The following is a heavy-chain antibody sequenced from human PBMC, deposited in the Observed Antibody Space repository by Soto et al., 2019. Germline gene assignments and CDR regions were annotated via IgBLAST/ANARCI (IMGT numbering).Heavy chain of an antibody. CDR3: ARAPYGDRLDY. V-gene: IGHV1-69*02. D-gene: IGHD4-17*01. CDR1: GGTFSTYP. Sequence: QVQLVQSGAEMKKPGSSVNVSCKASGGTFSTYPITWVRQAPGQGLEWMGRIIPILGMPNYAQKFQGRVTITADKSTNTVYMELNNLRSEDTAVYYCARAPYGDRLDYWGQGTLVTVSS. J-gene: IGHJ4*02. CDR2: IIPILGMP.